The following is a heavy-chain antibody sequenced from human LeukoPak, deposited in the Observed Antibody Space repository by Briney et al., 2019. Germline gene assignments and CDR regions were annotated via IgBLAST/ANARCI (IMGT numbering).Heavy chain of an antibody. D-gene: IGHD3-10*01. CDR3: AKDRRLWFGQLLIDS. V-gene: IGHV3-23*01. CDR2: ISDSGGSL. J-gene: IGHJ4*02. Sequence: GGSLRLSCAASGFTFRSYAMSWVRQAPGKGLEWVSGISDSGGSLYYADSVKGRFTLSRDNSKNTVSLQMNNLRVDDTATYYCAKDRRLWFGQLLIDSWGQGVLVAVSS. CDR1: GFTFRSYA.